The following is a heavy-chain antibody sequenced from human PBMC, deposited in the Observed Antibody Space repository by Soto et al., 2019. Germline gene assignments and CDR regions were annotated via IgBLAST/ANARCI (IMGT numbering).Heavy chain of an antibody. CDR2: IDGDGRRT. Sequence: EVQVVESGGGVVQPGGSLRLSCAASGFTFSRDWMHWVRQAPGQGLVWVARIDGDGRRTNYADSVKGRVTISRDNAKNTLNLKMNSLRAEDTAVYYCARWALHNFYMDVWGKGTTVTVSS. CDR1: GFTFSRDW. J-gene: IGHJ6*03. CDR3: ARWALHNFYMDV. V-gene: IGHV3-74*01.